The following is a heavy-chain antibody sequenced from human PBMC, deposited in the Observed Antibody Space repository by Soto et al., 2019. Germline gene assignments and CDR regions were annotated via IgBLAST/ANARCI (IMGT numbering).Heavy chain of an antibody. CDR3: ARGGVDVVATSAFDY. CDR1: GATYSTSA. V-gene: IGHV1-69*13. J-gene: IGHJ4*02. CDR2: INPILRTP. D-gene: IGHD5-12*01. Sequence: SAKVSCKASGATYSTSAISWVRQAPGQGLEWMGGINPILRTPDYAHKFQGRVTITADESTSTVYMELGSLRSEDTALYFCARGGVDVVATSAFDYWGQGTLVTVSS.